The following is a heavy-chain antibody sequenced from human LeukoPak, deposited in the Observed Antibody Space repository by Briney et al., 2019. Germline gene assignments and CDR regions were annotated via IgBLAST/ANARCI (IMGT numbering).Heavy chain of an antibody. Sequence: SQTLSLTCAISGDSVSSNTAIWNWIRQSPSRGLEWLGRTYYRSKWYTDYAVSLNSRITFNPDTAKNQLSLHLNSVTPEDTATYYCVRGGAIRVTGMTPFDYWGQGIAVTVSS. V-gene: IGHV6-1*01. D-gene: IGHD1-20*01. CDR3: VRGGAIRVTGMTPFDY. J-gene: IGHJ4*02. CDR1: GDSVSSNTAI. CDR2: TYYRSKWYT.